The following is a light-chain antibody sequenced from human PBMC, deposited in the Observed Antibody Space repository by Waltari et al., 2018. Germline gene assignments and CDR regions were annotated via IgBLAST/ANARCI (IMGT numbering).Light chain of an antibody. CDR1: QTVRTTY. CDR3: QQYDISPLT. V-gene: IGKV3-20*01. Sequence: EIVLTQSPGTLSLSPGERATLSCRASQTVRTTYLAWYQQKPGQAPTLLIYGVSSRATGIPDRFSGSGSGTDFSVTISSLEPEDFAVYYCQQYDISPLTFGGGTKVEIK. CDR2: GVS. J-gene: IGKJ4*01.